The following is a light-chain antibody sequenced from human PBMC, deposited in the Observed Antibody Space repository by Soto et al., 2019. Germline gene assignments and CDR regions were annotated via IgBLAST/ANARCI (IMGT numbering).Light chain of an antibody. V-gene: IGKV1-16*01. CDR3: QQYNSYSPT. CDR1: QDISNY. Sequence: DIQMTQSPSSLSASVGDRVTITCQASQDISNYLNWYQQKLGKAPKLLIYAASSLQSGVPSRFSGSGSGTEFTLTISSLQPDDFATYYCQQYNSYSPTFGQGTKVDIK. J-gene: IGKJ1*01. CDR2: AAS.